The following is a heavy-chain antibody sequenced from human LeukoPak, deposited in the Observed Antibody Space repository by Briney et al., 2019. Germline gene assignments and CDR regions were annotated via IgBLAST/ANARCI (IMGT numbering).Heavy chain of an antibody. CDR2: INSDGSST. V-gene: IGHV3-74*01. Sequence: GGSLRLSCAASGFTFSSYWMHWVRQAPGKGLVWVSRINSDGSSTSYADSVKGRFTISRDNAKNTLYLQMNSLRAEDTAVYYCAGESGYSSGWNYFGYWGQGTLVTVSS. CDR1: GFTFSSYW. CDR3: AGESGYSSGWNYFGY. D-gene: IGHD6-19*01. J-gene: IGHJ4*02.